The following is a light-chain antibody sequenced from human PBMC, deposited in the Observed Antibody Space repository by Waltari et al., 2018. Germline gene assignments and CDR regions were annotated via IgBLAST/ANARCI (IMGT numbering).Light chain of an antibody. CDR3: SSYAGTNNFVV. CDR2: EVT. CDR1: SNDVGAFDY. Sequence: QSALTQPPSASGSPGHSVTISCTGTSNDVGAFDYVSWYQQHPGKAPKVVISEVTKRPSGVPGRFSGSRSGNTAFLTVSGLQPEDEANYYCSSYAGTNNFVVFGGGTKLTVL. V-gene: IGLV2-8*01. J-gene: IGLJ2*01.